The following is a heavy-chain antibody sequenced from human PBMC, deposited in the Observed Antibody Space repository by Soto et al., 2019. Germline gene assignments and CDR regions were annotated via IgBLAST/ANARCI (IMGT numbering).Heavy chain of an antibody. CDR2: ISYDGSNK. CDR1: GFTFSSYG. D-gene: IGHD3-9*01. CDR3: AKDLPRTYDILTGYYSSPGLFDAFDI. J-gene: IGHJ3*02. Sequence: GGSLRLSCAASGFTFSSYGMHWVRQAPGKGLEWVAVISYDGSNKYYADSVKGRFTISRDNSKNTLYLQMNSLRAEDTAVYYCAKDLPRTYDILTGYYSSPGLFDAFDIWGQGTMVAVSS. V-gene: IGHV3-30*18.